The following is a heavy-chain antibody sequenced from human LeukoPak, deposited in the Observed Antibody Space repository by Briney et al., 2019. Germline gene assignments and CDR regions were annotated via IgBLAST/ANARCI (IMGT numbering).Heavy chain of an antibody. Sequence: ASVKVSCKASGGTFSSYAISWVRQAPGQGLEWMGWISAYNGNTNYAQKLQGRVTMTTDTSTSTAYMELRSLRSDDTAVYYCAREERITIFGVVNHPFDYWGQGTLVTVSS. CDR3: AREERITIFGVVNHPFDY. CDR1: GGTFSSYA. CDR2: ISAYNGNT. D-gene: IGHD3-3*01. V-gene: IGHV1-18*01. J-gene: IGHJ4*02.